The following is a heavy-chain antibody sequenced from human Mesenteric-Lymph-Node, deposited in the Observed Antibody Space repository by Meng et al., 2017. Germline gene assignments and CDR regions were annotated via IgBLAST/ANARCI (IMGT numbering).Heavy chain of an antibody. J-gene: IGHJ3*02. CDR1: GFTSSNSFTSKNYW. D-gene: IGHD3-22*01. V-gene: IGHV3-74*01. CDR2: ISPDGSST. CDR3: VSPAGITAIVAENDDFDI. Sequence: GGSLRLSCAASGFTSSNSFTSKNYWMHWVRQVPGEGLVWVSRISPDGSSTSYADSVKGRFTISRDNAKNTLYLQMNSLRVEDTAVYYCVSPAGITAIVAENDDFDIWGHGTMVTVSS.